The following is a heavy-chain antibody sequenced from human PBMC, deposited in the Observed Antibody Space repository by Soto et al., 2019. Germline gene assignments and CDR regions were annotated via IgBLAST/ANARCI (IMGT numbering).Heavy chain of an antibody. CDR1: GGTFSSYT. CDR3: ARGGRSDTAYCGGDCYSDNWFDP. D-gene: IGHD2-21*02. V-gene: IGHV1-69*02. J-gene: IGHJ5*02. Sequence: QVQLVQSGAEVKKPGSSVKVSCKASGGTFSSYTISWVRQAPGQGLEWMGRIIPILGIANYAQKFQGRVTITADKSTSTAYMELSSLRSEDTAVYYCARGGRSDTAYCGGDCYSDNWFDPWGQGTLVTVSS. CDR2: IIPILGIA.